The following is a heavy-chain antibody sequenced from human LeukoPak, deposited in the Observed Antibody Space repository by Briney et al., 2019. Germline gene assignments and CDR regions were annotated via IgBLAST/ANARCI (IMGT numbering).Heavy chain of an antibody. CDR2: IYYSGST. V-gene: IGHV4-39*07. Sequence: SETLSLTCTVSGGSISSSSYYWGWIRQPPGKGLEWIGSIYYSGSTYYNPSLKSRVTISVDTSKNQFSLKLSSVTAADTAVYYCARSYDILTGYQSFDYWGQGTLVTVSS. D-gene: IGHD3-9*01. J-gene: IGHJ4*02. CDR1: GGSISSSSYY. CDR3: ARSYDILTGYQSFDY.